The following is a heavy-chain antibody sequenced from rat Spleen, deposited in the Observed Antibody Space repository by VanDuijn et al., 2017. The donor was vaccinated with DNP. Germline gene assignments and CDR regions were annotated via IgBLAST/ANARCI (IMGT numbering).Heavy chain of an antibody. CDR2: ISPSGGVT. CDR3: ATSSYYGYDYGFAY. CDR1: GITFSNSG. J-gene: IGHJ3*01. V-gene: IGHV5-19*01. Sequence: EVQLMESGGGLVQPGRSLKLPCAASGITFSNSGMHWIRQAPTKGLEWVTSISPSGGVTYYRHSVKGRFTISRDNANTTLYLQSDSLRSEDTATYYCATSSYYGYDYGFAYWGQGTLVTVSS. D-gene: IGHD1-7*01.